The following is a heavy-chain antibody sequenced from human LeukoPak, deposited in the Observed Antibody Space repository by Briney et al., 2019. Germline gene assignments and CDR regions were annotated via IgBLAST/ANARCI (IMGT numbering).Heavy chain of an antibody. CDR3: AREATIFYDMDV. J-gene: IGHJ6*02. CDR1: GFNFSDHW. Sequence: GGSLRPSCAASGFNFSDHWMHWVRQVPGKGLVWVSRINADGTTTKYAGSVKGRFTISRDNAKNTVYLQMNSLRDEDAAVYYCAREATIFYDMDVWGQGTTVTVS. V-gene: IGHV3-74*01. CDR2: INADGTTT. D-gene: IGHD3-3*01.